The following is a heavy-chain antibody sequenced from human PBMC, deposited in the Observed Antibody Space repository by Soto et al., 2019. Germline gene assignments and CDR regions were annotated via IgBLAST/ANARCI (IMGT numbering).Heavy chain of an antibody. V-gene: IGHV3-23*01. CDR3: AKMEGMDPWAYSFDY. J-gene: IGHJ4*02. CDR1: GFTFSDFA. CDR2: IYGGGNGP. Sequence: EVQVLESGGGLVQPGGSLRLSCAATGFTFSDFAMSWVRQAPGKGLEWVSRIYGGGNGPHYADSVKGRVTISRDNSKTTLYLQVNSLRAEDTAVYYCAKMEGMDPWAYSFDYWGQGTLVTVSS. D-gene: IGHD2-2*03.